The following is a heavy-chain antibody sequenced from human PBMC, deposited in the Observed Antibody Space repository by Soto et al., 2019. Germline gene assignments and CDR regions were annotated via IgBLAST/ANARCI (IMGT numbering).Heavy chain of an antibody. J-gene: IGHJ6*02. CDR3: ARALGYQLLYPLYYYGMDV. Sequence: PSETLSLTCTVSGGSISGYYWSWIRQPPGKGLEWIGYIYYSGSTNYNPSLKSRVTISVDTPKNQFSLKLSSVTAADTAVYYCARALGYQLLYPLYYYGMDVWGQGTTVTVS. CDR1: GGSISGYY. D-gene: IGHD2-2*02. CDR2: IYYSGST. V-gene: IGHV4-59*01.